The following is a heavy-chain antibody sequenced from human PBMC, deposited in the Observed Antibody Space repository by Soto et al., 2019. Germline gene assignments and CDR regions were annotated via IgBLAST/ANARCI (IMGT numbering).Heavy chain of an antibody. CDR1: GGSFSGYY. V-gene: IGHV4-34*01. Sequence: QVRLQQWGAGLLKPSETLSLTCAVYGGSFSGYYWSWIRQPPGKGLEWIGEINHSGSTNYNPSLKSRVTISVDTSKNQFSLKLSSVTAADTAVYYCARVTSYTPTNYMDVWGKGTTVTVSS. D-gene: IGHD2-2*01. CDR3: ARVTSYTPTNYMDV. CDR2: INHSGST. J-gene: IGHJ6*03.